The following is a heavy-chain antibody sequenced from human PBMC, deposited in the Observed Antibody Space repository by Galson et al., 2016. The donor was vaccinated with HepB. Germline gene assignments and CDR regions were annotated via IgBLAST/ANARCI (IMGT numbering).Heavy chain of an antibody. V-gene: IGHV3-49*03. J-gene: IGHJ3*02. D-gene: IGHD3-10*01. CDR1: GFTFGDYA. CDR2: IRSRAYSGTT. Sequence: SLRLSCAASGFTFGDYAMSWLRQAPGKGLEWVGVIRSRAYSGTTKYAASVKGRFSISRDDSETIAYLQMNSLKTEDTAVYYCTRYPRSGDAFDIWGQGTRVTVSS. CDR3: TRYPRSGDAFDI.